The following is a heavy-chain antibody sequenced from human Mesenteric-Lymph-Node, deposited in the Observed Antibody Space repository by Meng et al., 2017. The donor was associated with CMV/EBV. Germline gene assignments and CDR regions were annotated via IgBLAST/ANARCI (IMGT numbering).Heavy chain of an antibody. D-gene: IGHD3-10*01. J-gene: IGHJ6*02. V-gene: IGHV3-23*03. CDR3: AKLFYGSGSFLPYYYGMDV. CDR2: IYSGGSST. CDR1: GFTFSSYA. Sequence: GESLKISCAASGFTFSSYAMSWVRQAPGKGLEWVSVIYSGGSSTYYADSVKGRFTISRDNSKNTLYLQMNSLRAEDTAVYYCAKLFYGSGSFLPYYYGMDVWGQGTTVTVSS.